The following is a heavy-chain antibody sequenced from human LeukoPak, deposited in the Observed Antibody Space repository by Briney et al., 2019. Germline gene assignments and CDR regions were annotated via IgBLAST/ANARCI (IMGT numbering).Heavy chain of an antibody. CDR3: ARGVSSGYYYGFFAFDI. CDR2: IYYSGST. D-gene: IGHD3-22*01. V-gene: IGHV4-59*01. CDR1: GGSISSYY. J-gene: IGHJ3*02. Sequence: PSETLSLTCTVSGGSISSYYWSWIRQPPGKGLEWIGYIYYSGSTNYNPSLKSRVTISVDTSKNQFSLKLSSVTAADTAVYYCARGVSSGYYYGFFAFDIWGQGTMVTVSS.